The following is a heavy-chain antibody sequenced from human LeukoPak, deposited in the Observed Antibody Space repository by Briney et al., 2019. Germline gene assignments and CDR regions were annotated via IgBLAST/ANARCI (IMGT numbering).Heavy chain of an antibody. CDR3: ARAPLLSFYYDSGGPTHFDY. V-gene: IGHV4-4*02. Sequence: SGTLSLTCAVSGGSISSNNWWSWVRQPPGKGLERIGEIYHSGSTNYNPSLKSRVTISVDKSKNQFSLKLSSVTAADTAVYYCARAPLLSFYYDSGGPTHFDYWGQGTLVTVSS. CDR2: IYHSGST. D-gene: IGHD3-22*01. CDR1: GGSISSNNW. J-gene: IGHJ4*02.